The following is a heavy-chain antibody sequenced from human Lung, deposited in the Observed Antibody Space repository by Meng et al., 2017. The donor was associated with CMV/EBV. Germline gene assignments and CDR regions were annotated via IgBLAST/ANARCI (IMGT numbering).Heavy chain of an antibody. J-gene: IGHJ4*02. CDR3: TTDKYSSGWFYNY. D-gene: IGHD6-19*01. V-gene: IGHV3-15*01. Sequence: GERVESGGGLVKPGGSLRLSCAASGFTFSNAWMSWVRQAPGKGLEWVGRIKSKTDGGTTDYAAPVKGRFTISRDDSKNTLYLQMNSLKTEDTAVYYCTTDKYSSGWFYNYWGQGTLVTVSS. CDR1: GFTFSNAW. CDR2: IKSKTDGGTT.